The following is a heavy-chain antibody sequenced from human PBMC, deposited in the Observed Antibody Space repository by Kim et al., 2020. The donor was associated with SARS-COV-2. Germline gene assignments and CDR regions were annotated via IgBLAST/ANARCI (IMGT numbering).Heavy chain of an antibody. Sequence: GGSLRLSCAASGFTFSNAWMSWVRQAPGKGLEWVGRIKSKTDGGTTDYAAPVKGRFTISRDDSKNTLYLQMNSLKTEDTAVYYCTTEFTYYYDSSGYFFDYWGQGTLVTVSS. V-gene: IGHV3-15*01. D-gene: IGHD3-22*01. J-gene: IGHJ4*02. CDR3: TTEFTYYYDSSGYFFDY. CDR2: IKSKTDGGTT. CDR1: GFTFSNAW.